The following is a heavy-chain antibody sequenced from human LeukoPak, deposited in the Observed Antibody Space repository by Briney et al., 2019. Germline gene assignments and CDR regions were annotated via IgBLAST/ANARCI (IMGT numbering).Heavy chain of an antibody. Sequence: GGSLRLSCAASGFTFSSYSMNWVRQAPGKGLEWVAVISYDGSNRYYADSVKGRFTISRDNSKNTLYLQMNSLRAEDTAVYYCARDPYSGRYLGVGRFDYWGQGTLVTVSS. CDR2: ISYDGSNR. D-gene: IGHD6-19*01. CDR1: GFTFSSYS. V-gene: IGHV3-30*03. J-gene: IGHJ4*02. CDR3: ARDPYSGRYLGVGRFDY.